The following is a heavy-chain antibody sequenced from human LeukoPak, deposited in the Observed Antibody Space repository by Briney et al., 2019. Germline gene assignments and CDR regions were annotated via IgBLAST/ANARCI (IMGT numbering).Heavy chain of an antibody. Sequence: GGSLRLSCAASGFTFSSYSMNWVRQAPGKGLEWVSYISSSSSYIYYADSVKGRFTISRDNAKNSLYLQMNSLRAEDTAVYYCAKPQNYYDSSGYIFDYWGQGTLVTVSS. CDR1: GFTFSSYS. CDR2: ISSSSSYI. D-gene: IGHD3-22*01. J-gene: IGHJ4*02. CDR3: AKPQNYYDSSGYIFDY. V-gene: IGHV3-21*05.